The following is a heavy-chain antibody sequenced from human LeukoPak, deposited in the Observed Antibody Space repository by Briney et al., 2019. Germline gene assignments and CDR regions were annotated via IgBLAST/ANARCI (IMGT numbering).Heavy chain of an antibody. CDR3: ASWYSSSWQYWFDP. D-gene: IGHD6-13*01. V-gene: IGHV4-39*01. Sequence: SETLSLTCTVSGGSISSSSHYWGWIRQPPGKGLEWIGSIHYSGSTYYNPSLKGRGTISVDTSKNQFSLKLSSVTAADTAVYYCASWYSSSWQYWFDPWGQGILVTVSS. CDR2: IHYSGST. CDR1: GGSISSSSHY. J-gene: IGHJ5*02.